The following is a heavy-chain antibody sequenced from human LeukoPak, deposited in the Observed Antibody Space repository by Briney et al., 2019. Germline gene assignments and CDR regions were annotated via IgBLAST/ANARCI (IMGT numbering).Heavy chain of an antibody. CDR1: GFTFSGYG. CDR2: TQYDGGNK. J-gene: IGHJ4*02. Sequence: GGSLRLSCAASGFTFSGYGMHWVRQAPGKGPEWVAFTQYDGGNKKYADSVKGRFTTSRDNAKNSLYLQLNSLRAEDTAVYYCARDPHSLDYWGQGTRVTVSS. V-gene: IGHV3-30*02. CDR3: ARDPHSLDY.